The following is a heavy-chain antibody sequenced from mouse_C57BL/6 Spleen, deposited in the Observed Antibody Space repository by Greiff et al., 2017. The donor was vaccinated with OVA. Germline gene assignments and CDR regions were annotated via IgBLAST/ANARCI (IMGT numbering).Heavy chain of an antibody. CDR1: GFSLTSYG. V-gene: IGHV2-6-1*01. Sequence: VKLQESGPGLVAPSQSLSITCTVSGFSLTSYGVHWVRQPPGKGLEWLVVIWSDGSTTYNSALKSRLSISKDNSKSQVFLKMNSLQTDDTAMYYCARQGVVAPYAMDYWGQGTSVTVSS. J-gene: IGHJ4*01. CDR3: ARQGVVAPYAMDY. D-gene: IGHD1-1*01. CDR2: IWSDGST.